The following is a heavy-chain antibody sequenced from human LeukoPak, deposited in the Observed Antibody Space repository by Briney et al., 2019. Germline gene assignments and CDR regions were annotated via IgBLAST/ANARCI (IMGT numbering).Heavy chain of an antibody. CDR3: ARQLGYCSAGTCYFDS. CDR2: IASGRSP. V-gene: IGHV3-23*05. D-gene: IGHD2-15*01. CDR1: GFTFNSYA. Sequence: GGSLRLSCAASGFTFNSYAMAWARQAPGKGLEWVSSIASGRSPSYADSLEGRLTMSSDNAKNTLYLQMDNLRAEDTAIYYCARQLGYCSAGTCYFDSWGQGTQVAVSS. J-gene: IGHJ4*02.